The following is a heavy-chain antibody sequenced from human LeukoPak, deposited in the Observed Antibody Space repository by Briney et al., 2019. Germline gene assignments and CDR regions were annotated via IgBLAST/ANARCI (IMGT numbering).Heavy chain of an antibody. CDR1: GFTFSSCG. J-gene: IGHJ4*02. V-gene: IGHV3-23*01. Sequence: PGGSLRLSCAASGFTFSSCGMTWVRQAPGKGLEWVSSISGSDDGTYYADSVKGRFTISRDNSKNTLYLQMNSLRAEDTAVYYCAKDFADKYYYDSSGYFKLIDYWGQGTLVTVSS. CDR3: AKDFADKYYYDSSGYFKLIDY. CDR2: ISGSDDGT. D-gene: IGHD3-22*01.